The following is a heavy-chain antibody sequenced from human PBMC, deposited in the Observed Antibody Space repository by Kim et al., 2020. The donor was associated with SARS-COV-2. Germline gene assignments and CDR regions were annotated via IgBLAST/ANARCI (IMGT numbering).Heavy chain of an antibody. Sequence: SETLSLTCTVSGGSISSSSYYWGWIRQPPGKGLEWIGSIYYSGSTYYNPSLKSRVTISVDTSKNQFSLKLSSVTAADTAVYYCARGYPEIYYYGMDVWGQGTTVTVSS. J-gene: IGHJ6*02. CDR3: ARGYPEIYYYGMDV. V-gene: IGHV4-39*01. CDR1: GGSISSSSYY. CDR2: IYYSGST. D-gene: IGHD6-13*01.